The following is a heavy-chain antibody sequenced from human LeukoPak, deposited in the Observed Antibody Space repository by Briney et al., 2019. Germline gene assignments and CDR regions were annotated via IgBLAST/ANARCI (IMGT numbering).Heavy chain of an antibody. D-gene: IGHD2-8*01. CDR2: IYSGGGST. CDR1: GFTVSSKY. Sequence: GGSLRLSCAASGFTVSSKYMSWVRQAPGKGLEWVSVIYSGGGSTYYSESVKGRFTSSRDNSKNTLYLQMSSLRAEDTAMYYCARDRGVGSDAFGIWGQGTMVIVSS. CDR3: ARDRGVGSDAFGI. V-gene: IGHV3-66*01. J-gene: IGHJ3*02.